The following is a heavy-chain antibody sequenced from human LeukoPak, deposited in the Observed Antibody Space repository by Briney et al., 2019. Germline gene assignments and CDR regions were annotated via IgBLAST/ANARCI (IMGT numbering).Heavy chain of an antibody. Sequence: SETLSLTCTVSGGSISSGSYYWSWIRQPAGKGLEWIGRIYTSGSTNYNPSLKSRVTISVDTSKNQFSLKLSSVTAADTAVYYCARYCSSTSCHRYFDYWGQGTLVTVSS. V-gene: IGHV4-61*02. D-gene: IGHD2-2*01. CDR1: GGSISSGSYY. CDR2: IYTSGST. CDR3: ARYCSSTSCHRYFDY. J-gene: IGHJ4*02.